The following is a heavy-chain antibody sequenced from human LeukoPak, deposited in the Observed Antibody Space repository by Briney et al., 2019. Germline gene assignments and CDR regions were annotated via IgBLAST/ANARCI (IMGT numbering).Heavy chain of an antibody. CDR2: ISYDGSNK. J-gene: IGHJ6*04. CDR3: AAVGGYSYGLDV. D-gene: IGHD5-18*01. V-gene: IGHV3-30*03. CDR1: GFTFSSYG. Sequence: GGSLRLSCAASGFTFSSYGMHWVRQAPGKGLEWVAVISYDGSNKYYADSVKGRFTISRDNSKNTLYLQMNSLRAEDTAVYYCAAVGGYSYGLDVWGKGTTVTVSS.